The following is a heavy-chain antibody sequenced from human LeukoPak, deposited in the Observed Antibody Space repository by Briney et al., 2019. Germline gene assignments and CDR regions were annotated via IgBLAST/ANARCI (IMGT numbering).Heavy chain of an antibody. D-gene: IGHD2-15*01. J-gene: IGHJ4*02. V-gene: IGHV3-15*01. CDR3: TTLVAAPAGFDY. CDR1: GFTFSNAW. Sequence: HGGSLRLSCAASGFTFSNAWLTWVRQAPGKGLEWVGRIRTRTAGGTTDYAAHVKGRFTISRDDSKNTLYLQMNSLQTEDTAVYYCTTLVAAPAGFDYWGQGTLVTVSS. CDR2: IRTRTAGGTT.